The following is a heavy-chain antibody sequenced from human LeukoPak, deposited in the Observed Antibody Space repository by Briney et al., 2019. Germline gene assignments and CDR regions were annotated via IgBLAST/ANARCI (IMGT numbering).Heavy chain of an antibody. CDR2: INPNSGGT. D-gene: IGHD3-10*01. V-gene: IGHV1-2*02. CDR1: GYTFTGYY. Sequence: ASVKVSCKASGYTFTGYYMHWVRQAPGQGLEWMGWINPNSGGTNYAQKFQGRVTMTRDTSISTAYMELSRLRSDDTAVYYCARAPITMVRGVIIAYYMDVWGKGTTVTISS. J-gene: IGHJ6*03. CDR3: ARAPITMVRGVIIAYYMDV.